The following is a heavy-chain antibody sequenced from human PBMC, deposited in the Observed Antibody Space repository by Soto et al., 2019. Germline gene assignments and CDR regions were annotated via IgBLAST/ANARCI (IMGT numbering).Heavy chain of an antibody. D-gene: IGHD6-19*01. CDR2: INPNSGGT. V-gene: IGHV1-2*04. Sequence: GASVKVSCKASGYTFTGYYMHWVRQAPGQGLEWMGWINPNSGGTNYAQKFQGWVTMTRDTSISTAYMELSRLRSDDTAVYYCARDFLVFVSAGTPYYYGMDVWGQGTTVTVSS. CDR3: ARDFLVFVSAGTPYYYGMDV. CDR1: GYTFTGYY. J-gene: IGHJ6*02.